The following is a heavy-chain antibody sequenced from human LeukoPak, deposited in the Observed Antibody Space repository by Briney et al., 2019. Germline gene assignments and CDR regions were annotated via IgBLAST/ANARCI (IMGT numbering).Heavy chain of an antibody. CDR3: ARHKYSSGWPPEGAFDI. D-gene: IGHD6-19*01. CDR1: GASISSTTYY. Sequence: SETLSLTCTVSGASISSTTYYWGWIGQPPRKGLEWMGGIFYSGSTYYNPSLKSRVTISVDTSKNQFSLKLSSVTAADTAVYYCARHKYSSGWPPEGAFDIWGQGTMVTVSS. V-gene: IGHV4-39*01. CDR2: IFYSGST. J-gene: IGHJ3*02.